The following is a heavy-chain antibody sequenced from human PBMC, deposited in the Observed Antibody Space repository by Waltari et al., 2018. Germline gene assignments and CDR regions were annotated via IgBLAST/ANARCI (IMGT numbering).Heavy chain of an antibody. J-gene: IGHJ2*01. CDR1: GFTFSSYA. Sequence: QVQLVESGGGVVQPGRSLRLSCAASGFTFSSYAMHWVRQAPGKGLGGVAVISYDGSNKYYADSVKGRFTISRDKSKNTLYLQMNSLRAEDTAVYYCARVGSSGWYGGGWYFDLWGRGTLVTVSS. CDR3: ARVGSSGWYGGGWYFDL. CDR2: ISYDGSNK. V-gene: IGHV3-30-3*01. D-gene: IGHD6-19*01.